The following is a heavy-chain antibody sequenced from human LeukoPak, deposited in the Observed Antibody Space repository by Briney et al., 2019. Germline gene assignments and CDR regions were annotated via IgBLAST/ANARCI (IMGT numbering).Heavy chain of an antibody. V-gene: IGHV3-23*01. CDR2: ISGSGGST. CDR1: GFTFSSYA. CDR3: ARDFGVIASTGGIDY. Sequence: GGSLRLSCAASGFTFSSYAMSWVRQAPGKGLEWVSAISGSGGSTYYADSVKGRFTTSRDNAKNSLYLQMNSLRAEDTAVYYCARDFGVIASTGGIDYWGQGTLVTVSS. J-gene: IGHJ4*02. D-gene: IGHD2-8*01.